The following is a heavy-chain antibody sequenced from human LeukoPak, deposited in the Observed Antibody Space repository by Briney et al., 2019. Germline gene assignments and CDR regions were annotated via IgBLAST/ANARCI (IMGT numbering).Heavy chain of an antibody. J-gene: IGHJ4*02. Sequence: SETLSLTCTVSGGSISSYYWSWIRQPPGKGLEWIGHTCSSGATTYNPSLKSRVTISVDTSRSQFSLNLSSVTAADTAVYSCARRSKNGYFLDSWGQGILVTGSS. CDR3: ARRSKNGYFLDS. CDR2: TCSSGAT. CDR1: GGSISSYY. V-gene: IGHV4-4*09. D-gene: IGHD5-24*01.